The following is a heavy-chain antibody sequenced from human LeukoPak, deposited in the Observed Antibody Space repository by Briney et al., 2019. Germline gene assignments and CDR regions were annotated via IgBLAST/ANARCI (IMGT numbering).Heavy chain of an antibody. CDR3: ASGARGGWYPPFDY. V-gene: IGHV1-69*02. CDR1: GGTFSSYT. Sequence: SVKVSCKASGGTFSSYTISWVRQAPGQGLEWMGRIIPILGIANYAQKFQGRVTITADKSTSTAYMELSSLRSEDTAVYYCASGARGGWYPPFDYWGQGTLVTVSS. CDR2: IIPILGIA. D-gene: IGHD6-19*01. J-gene: IGHJ4*02.